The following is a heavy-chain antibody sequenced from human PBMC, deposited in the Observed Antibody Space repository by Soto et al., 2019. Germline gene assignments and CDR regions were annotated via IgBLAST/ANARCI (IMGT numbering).Heavy chain of an antibody. CDR3: ARDPYGSGSYQGVWFDP. CDR2: ISSSSSYI. CDR1: GFTFSSYI. V-gene: IGHV3-21*01. D-gene: IGHD3-10*01. Sequence: PGGSLRVSCAASGFTFSSYIMNWVRQSPGKGLEWVSSISSSSSYIYYADSVKGRFTISRDNAKNSLYLQMNSLRAEDTAVYYCARDPYGSGSYQGVWFDPWGQGTLVTVSS. J-gene: IGHJ5*02.